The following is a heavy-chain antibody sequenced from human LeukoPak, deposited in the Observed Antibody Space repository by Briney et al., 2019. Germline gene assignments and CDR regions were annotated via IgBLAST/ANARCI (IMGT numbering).Heavy chain of an antibody. CDR2: IIPIFGTA. J-gene: IGHJ3*02. V-gene: IGHV1-69*13. CDR1: GGTFSSYA. D-gene: IGHD6-6*01. CDR3: ARDRSIAARPDAFDI. Sequence: GASVKVSCKASGGTFSSYAISWVRQAPGQGLEWMGGIIPIFGTANYAQKFQGRVTITADESTSTAYMELSSLRSEDTAVYYCARDRSIAARPDAFDIWGQGTMVTVSS.